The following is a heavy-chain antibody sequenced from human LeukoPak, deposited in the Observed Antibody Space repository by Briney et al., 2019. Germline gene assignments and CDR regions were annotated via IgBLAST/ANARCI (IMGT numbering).Heavy chain of an antibody. D-gene: IGHD2-2*02. Sequence: GGSLRLSCAASGFTFSTSAMSWVRQAPGKGLEWVSAITGGGDYTYYADSVKGRFTISRDNPKNAVYLQMISLRAEDTAVYYCAKGYRGIGAFDVWGQGTMVTVSS. V-gene: IGHV3-23*01. CDR3: AKGYRGIGAFDV. CDR1: GFTFSTSA. J-gene: IGHJ3*01. CDR2: ITGGGDYT.